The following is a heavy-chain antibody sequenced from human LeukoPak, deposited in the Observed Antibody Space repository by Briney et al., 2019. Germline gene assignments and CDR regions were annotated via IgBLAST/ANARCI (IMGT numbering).Heavy chain of an antibody. CDR3: ARGSSSDAFDI. J-gene: IGHJ3*02. D-gene: IGHD6-19*01. V-gene: IGHV3-74*01. Sequence: PGGSLRLSCAASGFTFSSYWMHWVRQAPRKGLVWVSRINTDGSSTSYADSVKGRFTISRDNAKNTLYLQMNSLRAEDTAVYYCARGSSSDAFDIWGQGTMVTVSS. CDR2: INTDGSST. CDR1: GFTFSSYW.